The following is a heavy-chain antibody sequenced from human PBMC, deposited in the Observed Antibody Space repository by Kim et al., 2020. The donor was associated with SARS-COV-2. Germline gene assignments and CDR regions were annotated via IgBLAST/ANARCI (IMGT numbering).Heavy chain of an antibody. D-gene: IGHD3-9*01. CDR2: IWFDGSKQ. J-gene: IGHJ6*02. V-gene: IGHV3-33*06. CDR3: AKIKGDFDPLTGDSYGLDV. CDR1: GFSFSDYS. Sequence: GGSLRLSCESSGFSFSDYSMHWVRQAPGKGLEWVALIWFDGSKQNYADSVRGRFTVSRDNSRGTLFLEMNTLRDEDTAIYYCAKIKGDFDPLTGDSYGLDVWGQGTTVTVS.